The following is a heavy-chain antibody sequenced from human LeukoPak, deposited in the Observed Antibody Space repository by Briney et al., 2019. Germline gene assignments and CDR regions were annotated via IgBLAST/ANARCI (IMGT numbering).Heavy chain of an antibody. J-gene: IGHJ4*02. Sequence: PSETLSLTCTVSGGSISSYYWSWIRQPAGKGLEWIGRIYTSGSTNYNPSLKSRVTMSVDTSKNQFSLKLSSVTAADTAVYYCARFSPRAMGNYFDFWGQGTLVTVSS. V-gene: IGHV4-4*07. CDR1: GGSISSYY. D-gene: IGHD7-27*01. CDR2: IYTSGST. CDR3: ARFSPRAMGNYFDF.